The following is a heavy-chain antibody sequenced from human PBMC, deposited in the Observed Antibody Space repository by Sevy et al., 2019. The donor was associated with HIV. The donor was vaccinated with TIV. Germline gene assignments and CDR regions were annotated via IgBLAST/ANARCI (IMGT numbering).Heavy chain of an antibody. CDR3: ARVPTIFTEVNWFDP. CDR2: INPNSGDT. D-gene: IGHD3-3*01. CDR1: GYTCTAYY. J-gene: IGHJ5*02. V-gene: IGHV1-2*02. Sequence: ASVKVSCKASGYTCTAYYIHWVRLAPGQGLECMGWINPNSGDTNYAQNFQGRVTMTSDTSISTVYMDLNRLRSDDTAVYYCARVPTIFTEVNWFDPWGQGTLVTVSS.